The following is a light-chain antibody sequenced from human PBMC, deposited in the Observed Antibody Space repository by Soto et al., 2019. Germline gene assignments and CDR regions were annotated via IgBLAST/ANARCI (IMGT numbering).Light chain of an antibody. CDR1: QSISSY. CDR2: AAS. Sequence: DIQMTQSPSSLSASVGDRVTITCRASQSISSYLIWYQQKPGKAPTLLIYAASILQSGVPSRFSGSGSGTDFTLTISSLQPEDFAIYYCQQSYSTPYTFGQGTKLEIK. CDR3: QQSYSTPYT. J-gene: IGKJ2*01. V-gene: IGKV1-39*01.